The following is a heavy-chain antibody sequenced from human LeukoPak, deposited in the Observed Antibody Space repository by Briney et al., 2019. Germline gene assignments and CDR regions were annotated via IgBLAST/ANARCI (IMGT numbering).Heavy chain of an antibody. V-gene: IGHV4-4*07. CDR1: GGSISSYY. CDR2: NYSSGST. D-gene: IGHD3-3*01. J-gene: IGHJ2*01. CDR3: AREVEMGDFWSGSRGHFDL. Sequence: SETLSLTCTVSGGSISSYYWSWIRQPAGKGLEWVGRNYSSGSTNYNPSLKSRVTMSVDTSKNQFSLKLSSVTAADTAVYYCAREVEMGDFWSGSRGHFDLWGRGTLVTVSS.